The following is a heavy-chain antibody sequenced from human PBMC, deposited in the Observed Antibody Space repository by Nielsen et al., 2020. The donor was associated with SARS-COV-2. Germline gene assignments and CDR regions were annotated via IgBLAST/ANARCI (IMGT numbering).Heavy chain of an antibody. Sequence: GGSLRSSSAALGSTFDDYTMHWVRQAPGKGLEWVSLISWDGGSTYYADSVKGRFTISRDNSKNSLYLQMNSLRTEDTALYYCAKDGGVVDTAMVTGFDYWGQGTLVTVSS. D-gene: IGHD5-18*01. CDR3: AKDGGVVDTAMVTGFDY. CDR2: ISWDGGST. CDR1: GSTFDDYT. V-gene: IGHV3-43*01. J-gene: IGHJ4*02.